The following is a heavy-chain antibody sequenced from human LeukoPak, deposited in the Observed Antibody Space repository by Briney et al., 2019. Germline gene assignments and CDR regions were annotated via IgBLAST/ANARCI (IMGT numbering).Heavy chain of an antibody. J-gene: IGHJ4*02. Sequence: SETLSLTCTVSGGSISSSSYYWGWIRQPPGKGLEWIGSMYYIGSTYYNPSLKSRVTISVDTSKNQFSLKLSSVTAADTAVYYCARYDSSGFYQYYFDYWGLGTLVTVSS. V-gene: IGHV4-39*01. CDR1: GGSISSSSYY. CDR2: MYYIGST. CDR3: ARYDSSGFYQYYFDY. D-gene: IGHD3-22*01.